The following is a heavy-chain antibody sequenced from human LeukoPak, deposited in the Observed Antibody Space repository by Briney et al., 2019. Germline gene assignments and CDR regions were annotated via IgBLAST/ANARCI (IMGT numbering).Heavy chain of an antibody. CDR2: ISYDGSNK. J-gene: IGHJ1*01. V-gene: IGHV3-30-3*01. CDR3: ARSNLYGYCSGGSCYEYFQH. CDR1: GXTFSSYA. Sequence: GGSLRLSCAASGXTFSSYAMHWVRQAPGKGLEWVAVISYDGSNKYYADSVKGRFTISRDNSKNTLYLQMNSLRAEDTAVYYCARSNLYGYCSGGSCYEYFQHWGQGTLVTVSS. D-gene: IGHD2-15*01.